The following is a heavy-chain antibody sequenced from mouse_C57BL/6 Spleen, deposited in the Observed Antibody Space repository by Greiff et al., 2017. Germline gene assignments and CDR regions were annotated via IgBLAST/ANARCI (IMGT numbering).Heavy chain of an antibody. CDR2: IDPSDSET. CDR3: ARGSSYWYFDV. V-gene: IGHV1-52*01. J-gene: IGHJ1*03. D-gene: IGHD1-1*01. Sequence: VQLQQPGAELVRPGSSVKLSCKASGYTFTSYWMHWVKQRPIQGLEWIGNIDPSDSETHYNQKFKDKATLTVDKSSSTAYMQLSSLTSEDSAVYYCARGSSYWYFDVWGTGTTGTGSS. CDR1: GYTFTSYW.